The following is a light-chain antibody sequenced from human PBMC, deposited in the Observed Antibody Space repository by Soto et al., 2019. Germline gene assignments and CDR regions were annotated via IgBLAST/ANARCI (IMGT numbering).Light chain of an antibody. CDR1: QGLGVW. Sequence: DIQMTQSPSSVSASVGDRVTITCRSSQGLGVWLGWYQQKPGKAPQLLIFGASGLQTGVPSRFSGSGSGTDFTLTISSLQPEDFATYYCQQSYSFPLNFGVGTKVEIK. CDR3: QQSYSFPLN. V-gene: IGKV1-12*01. J-gene: IGKJ4*01. CDR2: GAS.